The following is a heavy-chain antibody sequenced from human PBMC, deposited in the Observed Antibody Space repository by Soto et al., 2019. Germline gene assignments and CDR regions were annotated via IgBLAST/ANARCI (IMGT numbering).Heavy chain of an antibody. CDR2: IIPIFGTA. Sequence: QVQLVQSGAEVKKPGSSVKVSCKASGGTFSSSAISWVRQAPGQGLEWMGGIIPIFGTANDAQKFQGRVTITADESTSTAYNELSSLRSDDTDVYYGACISRRYSGKGDYWGQGALVTVSS. V-gene: IGHV1-69*12. D-gene: IGHD5-12*01. CDR3: ACISRRYSGKGDY. CDR1: GGTFSSSA. J-gene: IGHJ4*02.